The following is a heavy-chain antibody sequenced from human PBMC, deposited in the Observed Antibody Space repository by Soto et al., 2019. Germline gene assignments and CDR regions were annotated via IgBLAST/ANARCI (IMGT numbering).Heavy chain of an antibody. V-gene: IGHV3-30-3*01. CDR3: ARDSSRITIFGVVISKCSGMDV. D-gene: IGHD3-3*01. J-gene: IGHJ6*02. CDR2: ISYDGSNK. CDR1: GFTLRRFA. Sequence: PGGALRISFAAPGFTLRRFAMHWGRPGPGKGGGGGGVISYDGSNKYYADSVKGRFTISRDNSKNTLYLQMNSLRAEDTAVYYCARDSSRITIFGVVISKCSGMDVWGHGTTVTVSS.